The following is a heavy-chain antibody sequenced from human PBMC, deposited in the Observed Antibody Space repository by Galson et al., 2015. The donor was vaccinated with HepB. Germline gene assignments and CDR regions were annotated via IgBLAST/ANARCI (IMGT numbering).Heavy chain of an antibody. CDR1: GYRFTSYW. CDR3: ARLPESGFGLGLDYYYMDV. D-gene: IGHD5-12*01. CDR2: IYPGDFNN. V-gene: IGHV5-51*01. J-gene: IGHJ6*03. Sequence: QSGAEVKEPGESLRISCKGSGYRFTSYWIGWVRQMPGEGLEWMGVIYPGDFNNRYSPSFQGQVTFSVDSSISIAYLQWSSLKASDTAIYFCARLPESGFGLGLDYYYMDVWGKGTAVTVSS.